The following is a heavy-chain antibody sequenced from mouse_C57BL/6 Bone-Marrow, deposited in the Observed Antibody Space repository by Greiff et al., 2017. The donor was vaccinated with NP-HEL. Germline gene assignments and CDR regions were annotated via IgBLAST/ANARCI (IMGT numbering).Heavy chain of an antibody. CDR1: GFTFSSYA. J-gene: IGHJ3*01. Sequence: EVQLQQSGEGLVKPGGSLKLSCAASGFTFSSYAMSWVRQTPEKRLEWVAYISSGGDYIYYADTVKGRFTISRDNARNTLYLQMSSLKSEDTAMYYCTRAPFYYSNYPAWFAYWGQGTLVTVSA. CDR2: ISSGGDYI. V-gene: IGHV5-9-1*02. D-gene: IGHD2-5*01. CDR3: TRAPFYYSNYPAWFAY.